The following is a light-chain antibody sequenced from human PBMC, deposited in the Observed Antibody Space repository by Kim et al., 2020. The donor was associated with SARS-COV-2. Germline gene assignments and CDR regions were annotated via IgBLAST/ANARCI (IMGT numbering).Light chain of an antibody. CDR2: EAA. V-gene: IGKV3-11*01. CDR1: HNVGIS. J-gene: IGKJ4*01. Sequence: PGESDTPSCRASHNVGISSAWCKHTPGQAPRRFISEAAIRAAGIPDRCRVGGSVTDFTLTIGGVEPEEFVVYYCQKSGKCAPALTFGGGTKVGIK. CDR3: QKSGKCAPALT.